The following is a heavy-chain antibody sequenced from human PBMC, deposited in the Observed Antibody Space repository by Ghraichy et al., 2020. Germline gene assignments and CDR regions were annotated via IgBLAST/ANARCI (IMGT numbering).Heavy chain of an antibody. Sequence: GGSLRLSCVGSGFTFSSYNMNWVRQSPGKGLEWVSYITSTSRSIFYADSVKGRFTISRDNAKNSLSLQMNSLRDEDTAVYYCARASRVVRFYYYDGMDVWGQWTTVTVSS. V-gene: IGHV3-48*02. CDR2: ITSTSRSI. CDR1: GFTFSSYN. CDR3: ARASRVVRFYYYDGMDV. D-gene: IGHD2-21*01. J-gene: IGHJ6*02.